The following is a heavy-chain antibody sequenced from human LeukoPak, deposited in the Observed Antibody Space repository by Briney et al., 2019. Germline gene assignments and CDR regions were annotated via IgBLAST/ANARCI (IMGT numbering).Heavy chain of an antibody. CDR1: GYTLTGYY. D-gene: IGHD1-26*01. V-gene: IGHV1-2*02. J-gene: IGHJ5*02. CDR3: GGPWDQVGFDP. Sequence: ASVKVSCKASGYTLTGYYLHWVRQAPGQGVEWMGWIYPKTGGTSYAQKFQGRVTMTRDTSISTAYMELIGLRSDDTAVYYSGGPWDQVGFDPWGQGTLVSVSS. CDR2: IYPKTGGT.